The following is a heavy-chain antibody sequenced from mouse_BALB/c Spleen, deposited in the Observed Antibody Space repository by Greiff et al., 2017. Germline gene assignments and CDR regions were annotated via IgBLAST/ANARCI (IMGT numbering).Heavy chain of an antibody. CDR2: IYPSDSYT. D-gene: IGHD2-4*01. CDR1: GYTFTSYW. V-gene: IGHV1-69*02. J-gene: IGHJ4*01. Sequence: QVQLQQPGAELVRPGASVTLSCKASGYTFTSYWINWVKQRPGQGLEWIGNIYPSDSYTNYNQKFKDKATLTVDKSSSTAYMQLSSPTSEDSAVYYCTRTGIYYDYEDYWGQGTSVTVSS. CDR3: TRTGIYYDYEDY.